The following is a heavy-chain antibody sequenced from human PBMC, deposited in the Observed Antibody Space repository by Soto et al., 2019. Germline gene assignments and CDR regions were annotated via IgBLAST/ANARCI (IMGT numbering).Heavy chain of an antibody. CDR1: GFTFSCYS. V-gene: IGHV3-48*01. D-gene: IGHD1-26*01. CDR2: ISSSSSTI. J-gene: IGHJ4*02. Sequence: PGGSLRLSCAASGFTFSCYSMNWVRQAPGKGLEWVSYISSSSSTIYYADSVKGRFTISRDNAKNSLYLQMNNLKTEDTAVYYCVSARVDRGHYFFDFWGQGTRVTVS. CDR3: VSARVDRGHYFFDF.